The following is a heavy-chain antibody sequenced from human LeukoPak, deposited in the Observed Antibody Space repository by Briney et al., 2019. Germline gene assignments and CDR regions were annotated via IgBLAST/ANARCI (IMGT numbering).Heavy chain of an antibody. V-gene: IGHV3-48*03. Sequence: GGSLRLSCAASGFTFSSYEMNWVRQAPGKGLEWVSYISSSGSTIYYADSVKGRFTISRDNAKNSLYLQMNSLRAEDTAVYYCARGGSSWYSPRYYYYYMDVWGKGTTVTVSS. J-gene: IGHJ6*03. CDR1: GFTFSSYE. CDR2: ISSSGSTI. D-gene: IGHD6-13*01. CDR3: ARGGSSWYSPRYYYYYMDV.